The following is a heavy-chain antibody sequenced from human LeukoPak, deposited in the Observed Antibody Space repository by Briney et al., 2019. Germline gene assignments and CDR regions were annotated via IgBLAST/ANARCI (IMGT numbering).Heavy chain of an antibody. V-gene: IGHV3-74*01. D-gene: IGHD6-13*01. J-gene: IGHJ4*02. CDR1: GFTLRNYW. CDR2: ISGDGSVT. CDR3: ARTAGYSSSWDLSDY. Sequence: PGGSLRLSCTASGFTLRNYWMHWVRQVPGKRLVWVSRISGDGSVTNYADSVQGRFTISRDNAKNILYLQINSLRSEDTAVYYCARTAGYSSSWDLSDYWGQGTLVTVSS.